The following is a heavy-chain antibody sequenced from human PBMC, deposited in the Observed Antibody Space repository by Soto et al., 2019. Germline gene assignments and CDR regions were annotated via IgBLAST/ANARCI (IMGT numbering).Heavy chain of an antibody. V-gene: IGHV3-49*04. CDR1: GFTFGDYA. D-gene: IGHD5-18*01. J-gene: IGHJ3*02. CDR3: TRVGSVDTYAFDI. Sequence: GGSLRLSCTASGFTFGDYAMSWVRQAPGKGLEWVGFIRSKAYGGTTEYAASVKGRFTISRDDSKSIAYLQMNSLKTEDTAVYYCTRVGSVDTYAFDIWGQGTMVTVSS. CDR2: IRSKAYGGTT.